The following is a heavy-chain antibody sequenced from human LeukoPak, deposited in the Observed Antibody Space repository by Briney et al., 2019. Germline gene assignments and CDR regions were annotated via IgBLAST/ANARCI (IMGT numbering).Heavy chain of an antibody. CDR3: ARDVSGRDDY. D-gene: IGHD6-25*01. J-gene: IGHJ4*02. V-gene: IGHV3-74*01. CDR2: INPDGSTT. CDR1: GFTFSTYW. Sequence: GGSLRLSCAASGFTFSTYWMHWVRQPPEKGLLWVSHINPDGSTTNYADSVKGRFTISRDNAKNTLYLQMNDLRVEDTAVYYCARDVSGRDDYWGQGTLVIVSS.